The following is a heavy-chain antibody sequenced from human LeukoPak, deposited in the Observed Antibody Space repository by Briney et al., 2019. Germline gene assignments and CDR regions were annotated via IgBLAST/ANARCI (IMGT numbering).Heavy chain of an antibody. CDR1: GYTFTGYY. CDR2: INPNSGGT. D-gene: IGHD1-26*01. Sequence: SVKVSCKASGYTFTGYYMHWVRQAPGQGLEWMGWINPNSGGTNYAQKFQGRVTMTRDTSISTAYMELSSLRSDDTGVYYCATDLTGSHFEDWGQGTLVTVSS. J-gene: IGHJ4*02. V-gene: IGHV1-2*02. CDR3: ATDLTGSHFED.